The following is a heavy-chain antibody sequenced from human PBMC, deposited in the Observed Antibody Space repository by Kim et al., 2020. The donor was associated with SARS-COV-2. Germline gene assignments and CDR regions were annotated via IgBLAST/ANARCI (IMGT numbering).Heavy chain of an antibody. D-gene: IGHD6-19*01. CDR3: ANSGERLLVRAFDY. J-gene: IGHJ4*02. CDR2: ISYDGSNK. V-gene: IGHV3-30*18. Sequence: GGSLRLSCAASGFTFSSYGMHWVRQAPGKGLEWVAVISYDGSNKYYADPVKGRFTISRDNSKNTPYLQMNSLRAEDTAVYYCANSGERLLVRAFDYWGPG. CDR1: GFTFSSYG.